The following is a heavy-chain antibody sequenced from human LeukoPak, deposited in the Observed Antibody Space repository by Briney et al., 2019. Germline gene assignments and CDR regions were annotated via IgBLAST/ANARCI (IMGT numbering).Heavy chain of an antibody. Sequence: VSVKVSCKASGYTFTGYYMHWVRQAPGQGLEWMGWINPISGGTIYAQKFQGRVTMTRDTSINTAYMELSRLTSDDTAVYYCAREGATREFDYWGQGTLVTVSS. CDR3: AREGATREFDY. CDR2: INPISGGT. V-gene: IGHV1-2*02. J-gene: IGHJ4*02. CDR1: GYTFTGYY. D-gene: IGHD1-26*01.